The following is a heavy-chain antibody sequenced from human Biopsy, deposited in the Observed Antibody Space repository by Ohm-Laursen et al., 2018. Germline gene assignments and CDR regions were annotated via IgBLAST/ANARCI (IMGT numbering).Heavy chain of an antibody. CDR3: ATDARWDLSLDAFHV. V-gene: IGHV1-69*04. CDR1: GATVTSYA. D-gene: IGHD1-26*01. Sequence: SSVKVSCKASGATVTSYAISWVRQAPGQGLEWMGRIDPFTGVTNYAHNFQGRVTITADRSTPTAYVEVSSLRSDDTAVFYCATDARWDLSLDAFHVWGQGTKVTSL. J-gene: IGHJ3*01. CDR2: IDPFTGVT.